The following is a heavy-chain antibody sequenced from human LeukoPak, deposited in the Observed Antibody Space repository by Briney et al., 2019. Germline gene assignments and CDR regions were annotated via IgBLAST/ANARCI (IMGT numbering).Heavy chain of an antibody. CDR2: ISGTGYST. V-gene: IGHV3-23*01. CDR1: GFTFSSYA. CDR3: AKAYSNYANYYYGMDV. D-gene: IGHD4-11*01. Sequence: GGSLRLSCAASGFTFSSYAMIWVRQAPGKGLEWVSSISGTGYSTYYADSVKGRFTMSRDNSKSTLYLQMNSLRAEDTAVYYCAKAYSNYANYYYGMDVWGQGTTVTVSS. J-gene: IGHJ6*02.